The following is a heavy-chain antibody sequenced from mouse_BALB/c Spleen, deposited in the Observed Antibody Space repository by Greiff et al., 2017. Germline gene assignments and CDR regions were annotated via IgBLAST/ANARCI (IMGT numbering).Heavy chain of an antibody. D-gene: IGHD3-3*01. CDR3: ARAEGTFYAMDY. CDR2: ISDGGSYT. J-gene: IGHJ4*01. Sequence: EVQGVESGGGLVKPGGSLKLSCAASGFTFSDYYMYWVRQTPEKRLEWVATISDGGSYTYYPDSVKGRFTISRDNAKNNLYMQMSSLKSEDTAMYYCARAEGTFYAMDYWGQGTSVTVSS. V-gene: IGHV5-4*02. CDR1: GFTFSDYY.